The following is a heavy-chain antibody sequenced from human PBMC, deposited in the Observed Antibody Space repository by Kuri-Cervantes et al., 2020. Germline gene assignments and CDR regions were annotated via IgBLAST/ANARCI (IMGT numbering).Heavy chain of an antibody. CDR2: IYYTGST. CDR3: ARLYRSGWYYFDY. D-gene: IGHD6-19*01. CDR1: GYSISSGNW. J-gene: IGHJ4*02. V-gene: IGHV4-28*01. Sequence: LRLSCAVSGYSISSGNWWGWLRQTPGKRLEWIAYIYYTGSTSYNPSLKSRVTISVDTSKNQFSLKLSSVTAADTAIYYCARLYRSGWYYFDYWGQGTLVTVSS.